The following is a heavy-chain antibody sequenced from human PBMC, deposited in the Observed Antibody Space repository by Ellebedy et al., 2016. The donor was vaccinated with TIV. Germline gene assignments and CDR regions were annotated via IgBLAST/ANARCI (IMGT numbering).Heavy chain of an antibody. Sequence: GESLKISCAASGFTFSSYGMHWVRQAPGKGLEWVSYVSSSSSTISYTDSVKGRFTISRDNAKNSVYLQMNSLRAEDTAVYYCARVSWEGAIYNAFDIWGQGTMVTVSS. CDR3: ARVSWEGAIYNAFDI. J-gene: IGHJ3*02. D-gene: IGHD1-26*01. CDR2: VSSSSSTI. CDR1: GFTFSSYG. V-gene: IGHV3-48*04.